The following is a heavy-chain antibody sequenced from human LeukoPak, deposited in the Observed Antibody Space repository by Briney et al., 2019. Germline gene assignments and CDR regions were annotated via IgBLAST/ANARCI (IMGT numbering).Heavy chain of an antibody. D-gene: IGHD2-2*02. CDR3: ARAYGYCSSTSCYNAFDI. V-gene: IGHV3-20*04. Sequence: RPGGSLRLSCAASGFTFDDYGTSWVRQAPGKGLEWVSGINWNGGSTGYTDSVKGRFTISRDNAKNSLYLQMNSLRAEDTALYYCARAYGYCSSTSCYNAFDIWGQGTIVTVSS. CDR1: GFTFDDYG. CDR2: INWNGGST. J-gene: IGHJ3*02.